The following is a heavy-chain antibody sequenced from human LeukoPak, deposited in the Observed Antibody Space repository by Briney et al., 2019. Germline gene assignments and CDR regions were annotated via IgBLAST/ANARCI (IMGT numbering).Heavy chain of an antibody. CDR2: IYTSGST. CDR3: ARDRPSHGQFDP. V-gene: IGHV4-4*07. CDR1: GGSISSYY. Sequence: PSETLSLTCTVSGGSISSYYWMWIGQPAGKGLEWIVRIYTSGSTNYNPSLNSRVTMSVDTSKNQFSLKLSSVTAADTAVYYCARDRPSHGQFDPWGQGTLVTVSS. J-gene: IGHJ5*02.